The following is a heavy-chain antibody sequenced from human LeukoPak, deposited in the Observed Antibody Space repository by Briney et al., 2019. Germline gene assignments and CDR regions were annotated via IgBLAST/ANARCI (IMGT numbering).Heavy chain of an antibody. CDR2: IYPGDSDT. V-gene: IGHV5-51*01. CDR3: AVMVRGDQGNWFDP. Sequence: GDSLQISCKGSGSSFTSYWIGWVRQLPGKGLEWMGIIYPGDSDTRYSPSFQGQVTISADKSISTAYLQWSSLKASDTAMYYCAVMVRGDQGNWFDPWGQGTLVTVSS. J-gene: IGHJ5*02. D-gene: IGHD3-10*01. CDR1: GSSFTSYW.